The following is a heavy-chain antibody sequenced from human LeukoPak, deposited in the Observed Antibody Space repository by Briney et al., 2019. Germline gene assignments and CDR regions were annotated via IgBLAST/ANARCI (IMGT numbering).Heavy chain of an antibody. J-gene: IGHJ4*02. CDR2: ILPVDSDT. CDR1: GYSFTSYW. CDR3: ARRSAVAGRFNDFDY. Sequence: GESLKISCKGSGYSFTSYWIGWVRQMPGKGLEWMGVILPVDSDTRYSPSFHGQVTISADKSISTAYLQWSSLKASDTAMYYCARRSAVAGRFNDFDYWGQGTLVTVSS. D-gene: IGHD6-19*01. V-gene: IGHV5-51*01.